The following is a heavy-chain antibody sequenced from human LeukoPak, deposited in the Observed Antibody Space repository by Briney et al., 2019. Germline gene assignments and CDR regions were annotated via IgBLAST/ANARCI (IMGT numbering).Heavy chain of an antibody. CDR1: GFTLSRYG. CDR2: IRYDGSDE. Sequence: PGGSLRLSCVASGFTLSRYGMHWVRQAPGKGLEWVALIRYDGSDEYYAASVKGRFTISRDNSKNTLFLQMNGLRAEDTAEYYCARVPGYCSGGSCVDYWGQGTLVTVSS. D-gene: IGHD2-15*01. V-gene: IGHV3-33*08. CDR3: ARVPGYCSGGSCVDY. J-gene: IGHJ4*02.